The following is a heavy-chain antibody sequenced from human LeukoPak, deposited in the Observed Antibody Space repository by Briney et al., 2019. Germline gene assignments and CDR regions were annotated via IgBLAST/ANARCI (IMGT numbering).Heavy chain of an antibody. J-gene: IGHJ4*02. CDR2: INQIRST. Sequence: SETLSLTCAVYGGSFSDYYWNWIRQPPGKGLEWIGEINQIRSTSYNPSLKSRVTISSDTSKNQFSLQLRSLTAADTAVYYCATGVPKPDPIVVVPAAIRVAQAFDSWGQGTLVTVSS. D-gene: IGHD2-2*01. CDR1: GGSFSDYY. V-gene: IGHV4-34*01. CDR3: ATGVPKPDPIVVVPAAIRVAQAFDS.